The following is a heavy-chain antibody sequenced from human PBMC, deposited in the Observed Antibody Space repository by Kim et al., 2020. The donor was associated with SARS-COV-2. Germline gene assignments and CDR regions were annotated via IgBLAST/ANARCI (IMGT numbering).Heavy chain of an antibody. V-gene: IGHV3-30*18. Sequence: GGSLRLSCAASGFTFSSYGMHWVRQAPGKGLEWVAVISYDGSNKYYADSVKGRFTISRDNSKNTLYLQMNSLRAEDTAVYYCAKSIEEVAAPQIDAFDIWGQGTMVTVSS. CDR1: GFTFSSYG. CDR3: AKSIEEVAAPQIDAFDI. D-gene: IGHD6-13*01. J-gene: IGHJ3*02. CDR2: ISYDGSNK.